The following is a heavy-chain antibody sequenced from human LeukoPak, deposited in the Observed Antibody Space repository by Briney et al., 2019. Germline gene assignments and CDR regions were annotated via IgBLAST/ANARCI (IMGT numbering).Heavy chain of an antibody. V-gene: IGHV2-5*02. CDR3: AHCVTSMTTRDFFDA. J-gene: IGHJ5*02. Sequence: SGPTLVNPTQTLTLTCSFSGFSLITGTVGVAWIRQPPGKALEWLAVIYGDDAKGYTPSLKSRVTITKDTSKNRVVLTMTNMDPVDTGTYYCAHCVTSMTTRDFFDAWGQGTLVTVSS. CDR1: GFSLITGTVG. CDR2: IYGDDAK. D-gene: IGHD4-17*01.